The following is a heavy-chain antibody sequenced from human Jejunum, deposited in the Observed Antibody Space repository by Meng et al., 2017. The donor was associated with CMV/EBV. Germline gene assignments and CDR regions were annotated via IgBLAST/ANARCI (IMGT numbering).Heavy chain of an antibody. J-gene: IGHJ6*02. CDR2: ISGSSSHI. CDR3: ARDAVFGVVTYYYGMDV. V-gene: IGHV3-21*01. D-gene: IGHD3-3*01. Sequence: CSSYNMTWGRQAPGKGLEWVSYISGSSSHISYADSVKGRFTISRDNAKNSLYLQMNSLRAEDTAVYYCARDAVFGVVTYYYGMDVWGQGTTVTVSS. CDR1: CSSYN.